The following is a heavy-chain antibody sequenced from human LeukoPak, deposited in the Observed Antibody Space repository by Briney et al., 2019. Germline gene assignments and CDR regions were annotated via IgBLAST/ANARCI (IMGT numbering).Heavy chain of an antibody. Sequence: GGSLRLSCAASGFTFSSYAMSWVRQAPGKGLEWVPAISGSGGSTYYADSVKGRFTISRDNSKNSLYLQMNSLRAEDTAVYYCARSVVVTADSWFDPWGQGTLVTVSS. CDR2: ISGSGGST. V-gene: IGHV3-23*01. D-gene: IGHD2-21*02. CDR1: GFTFSSYA. J-gene: IGHJ5*02. CDR3: ARSVVVTADSWFDP.